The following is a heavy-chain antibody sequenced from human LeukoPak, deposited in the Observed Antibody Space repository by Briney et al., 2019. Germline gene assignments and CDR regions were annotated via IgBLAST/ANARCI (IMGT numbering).Heavy chain of an antibody. CDR1: GGTFSSYA. Sequence: SVKVSCKASGGTFSSYAISWVRQAPGQGLEWMGGIIPIFGTANYAQKFQGRVTITADESTSTAYMELSSLRSEDTAVYHCASPTLYGDYAGEYYFDYWGQGTLVTVSS. CDR3: ASPTLYGDYAGEYYFDY. V-gene: IGHV1-69*13. CDR2: IIPIFGTA. J-gene: IGHJ4*02. D-gene: IGHD4-17*01.